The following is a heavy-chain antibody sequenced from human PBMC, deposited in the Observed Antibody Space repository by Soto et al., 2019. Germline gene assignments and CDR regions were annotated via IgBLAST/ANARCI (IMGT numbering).Heavy chain of an antibody. Sequence: GASVKVSCKASGYTFTSYGISWVRQAPGQGLEWMGWISAYNGNTNYAQKLQGRVTMTTDTSTSTAYMELRSLRSDDTAVYYCAIDYGSSGRYELLSYCGQGSLVTVYS. D-gene: IGHD6-19*01. CDR2: ISAYNGNT. V-gene: IGHV1-18*01. CDR1: GYTFTSYG. J-gene: IGHJ4*02. CDR3: AIDYGSSGRYELLSY.